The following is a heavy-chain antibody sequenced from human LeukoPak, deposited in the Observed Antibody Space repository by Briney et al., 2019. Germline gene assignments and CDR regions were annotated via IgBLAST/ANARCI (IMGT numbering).Heavy chain of an antibody. J-gene: IGHJ4*02. CDR1: GGSFSGYY. CDR2: INHSGST. CDR3: ARDGAPEGYCSGGSCYGTPL. Sequence: PSETLSLTCAVYGGSFSGYYWSWIRQPPGKGLEWIGEINHSGSTNYNPSLKSRVTISVDTSKNQFSLKLSSVTAADTAVYYCARDGAPEGYCSGGSCYGTPLWGQGTLVTVSS. D-gene: IGHD2-15*01. V-gene: IGHV4-34*01.